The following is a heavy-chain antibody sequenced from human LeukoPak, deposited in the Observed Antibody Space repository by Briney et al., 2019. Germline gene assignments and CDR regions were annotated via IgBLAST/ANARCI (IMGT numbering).Heavy chain of an antibody. J-gene: IGHJ4*02. CDR2: MNPNSGNT. CDR3: ARINVPPPVGSKELRYFDWQYYFDY. D-gene: IGHD3-9*01. V-gene: IGHV1-8*01. Sequence: ASVKVSCKASGYTFTSYDINWVRQATGQGLEWMGWMNPNSGNTGYAQNFQDRVTMTRNTSISTAYMELGSLRSEDTAVYYCARINVPPPVGSKELRYFDWQYYFDYWGQGTLVTVSS. CDR1: GYTFTSYD.